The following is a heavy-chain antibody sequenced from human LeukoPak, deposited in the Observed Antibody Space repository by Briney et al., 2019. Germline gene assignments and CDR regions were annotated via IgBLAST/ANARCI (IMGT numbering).Heavy chain of an antibody. Sequence: SETLSLTCTVSGGSISSSYWSWIRQPPGKELEWIGYVYYSENAKYNPSLESRVTISLDTSKNQFALRLNSVTTADTAVYFCTRRVAITGTPKAYFDYWGQGILVTVSS. J-gene: IGHJ4*02. CDR3: TRRVAITGTPKAYFDY. D-gene: IGHD1-20*01. CDR1: GGSISSSY. CDR2: VYYSENA. V-gene: IGHV4-59*08.